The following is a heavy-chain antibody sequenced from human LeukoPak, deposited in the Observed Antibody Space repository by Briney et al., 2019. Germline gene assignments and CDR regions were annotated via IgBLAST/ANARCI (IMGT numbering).Heavy chain of an antibody. CDR3: ARGREVGTTTGWFDP. D-gene: IGHD1-26*01. J-gene: IGHJ5*02. V-gene: IGHV4-4*07. Sequence: PSETLSLTCIVSGGSINNYYWSWIRQPAGKGLEWMGRMSTNGSTNYNPSLRSRATMSVYTSKNQFSLKLTSVSAADTAVYYCARGREVGTTTGWFDPWGEGILVIVSS. CDR2: MSTNGST. CDR1: GGSINNYY.